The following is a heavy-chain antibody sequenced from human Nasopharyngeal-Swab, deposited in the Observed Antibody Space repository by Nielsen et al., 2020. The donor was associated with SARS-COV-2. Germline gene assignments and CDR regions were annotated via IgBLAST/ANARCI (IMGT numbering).Heavy chain of an antibody. CDR2: ISSSGSTI. Sequence: LKISCAASGFTFSSYEMNWVRQAPGKGLEWVSYISSSGSTIYYADSVKGRFTISRDNAKNSLYLQMNSLRAEDTAVYYCARGCVLTGPSCYYYGMDVWGQETTVTVSS. V-gene: IGHV3-48*03. CDR1: GFTFSSYE. CDR3: ARGCVLTGPSCYYYGMDV. D-gene: IGHD3-9*01. J-gene: IGHJ6*02.